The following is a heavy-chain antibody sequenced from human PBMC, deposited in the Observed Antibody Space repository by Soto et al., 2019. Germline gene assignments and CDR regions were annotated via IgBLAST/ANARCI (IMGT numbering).Heavy chain of an antibody. Sequence: PGGSLRLSCAASGFTFSSYAMSWVRQAPGKGLEWVSAISGSGGSTYYADSVKGRFTISRDNSKNTLYLQMNSLRAEDTAVYYCANYDYYGSGSYRFYYYGMDVWGQGTTVTVSS. D-gene: IGHD3-10*01. J-gene: IGHJ6*02. CDR2: ISGSGGST. V-gene: IGHV3-23*01. CDR3: ANYDYYGSGSYRFYYYGMDV. CDR1: GFTFSSYA.